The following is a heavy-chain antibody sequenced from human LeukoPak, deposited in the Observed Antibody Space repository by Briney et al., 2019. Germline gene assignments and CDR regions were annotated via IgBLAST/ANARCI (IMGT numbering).Heavy chain of an antibody. CDR1: GGSISSSY. Sequence: SETLSLTCTVSGGSISSSYCSWIRQPAGKGLEWIGRIYTTGSTDSTNFNPSLKSRVAMSVDTSKNQFSLKLGSVTAADTAVYYCAGFGAGSYYWGQGTLVTVSS. CDR3: AGFGAGSYY. V-gene: IGHV4-4*07. D-gene: IGHD3-10*01. J-gene: IGHJ4*02. CDR2: IYTTGSTDST.